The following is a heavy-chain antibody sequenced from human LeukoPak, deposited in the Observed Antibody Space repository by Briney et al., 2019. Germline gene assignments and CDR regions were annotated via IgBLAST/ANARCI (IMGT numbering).Heavy chain of an antibody. J-gene: IGHJ6*03. CDR2: IYHSGGT. CDR1: GYSISGGYY. CDR3: ARETSQKGAHYMDV. V-gene: IGHV4-38-2*02. Sequence: SETLSLTCTVSGYSISGGYYGGWIREPPGEGLEWMGNIYHSGGTYYKPALKSRVTIYVDTSKNQFSLKLSSVTAADTAVYYCARETSQKGAHYMDVWGKGTTVTISS. D-gene: IGHD3-16*01.